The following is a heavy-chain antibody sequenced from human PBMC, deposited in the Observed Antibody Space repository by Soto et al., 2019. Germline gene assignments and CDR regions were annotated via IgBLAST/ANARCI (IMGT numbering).Heavy chain of an antibody. D-gene: IGHD3-22*01. Sequence: ASVKVSCKTSGYTFSNYGITWVRQAPGQRLEWMGWINVGSGDTNYSQKFQGRVTITRDTSASTAHMELSSLRSEDTAVYYCACDSSGYLDYWGQGTLVTVSS. V-gene: IGHV1-3*01. CDR2: INVGSGDT. J-gene: IGHJ4*02. CDR3: ACDSSGYLDY. CDR1: GYTFSNYG.